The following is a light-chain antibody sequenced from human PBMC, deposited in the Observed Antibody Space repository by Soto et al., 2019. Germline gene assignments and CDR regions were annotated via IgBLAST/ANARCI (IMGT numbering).Light chain of an antibody. J-gene: IGLJ1*01. CDR2: SDN. V-gene: IGLV1-44*01. CDR1: SSNIGTYS. CDR3: AAWDDSLNGGV. Sequence: QSVLTQPPSASGTPGQRVTISCSGSSSNIGTYSVSWYQQFPGTAPRLLIYSDNQRPSGVPDRFSASKSGASASLAISGLQSEDEADFYCAAWDDSLNGGVFGTGTQLTVL.